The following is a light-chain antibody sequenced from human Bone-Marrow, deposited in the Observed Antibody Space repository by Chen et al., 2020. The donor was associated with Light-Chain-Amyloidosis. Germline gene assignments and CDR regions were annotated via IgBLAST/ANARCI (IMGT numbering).Light chain of an antibody. J-gene: IGLJ3*02. CDR3: QVWDRSSDRPV. V-gene: IGLV3-21*02. CDR2: DDS. CDR1: NIGSTS. Sequence: SYVLPQPSSVSVAPGQTATIACGGNNIGSTSVHWYQQTPGQAPLLVVYDDSDRPSGIPERWSGSNSGNTATLTSSRVEAGDEAEYYCQVWDRSSDRPVFGGGTKLTVL.